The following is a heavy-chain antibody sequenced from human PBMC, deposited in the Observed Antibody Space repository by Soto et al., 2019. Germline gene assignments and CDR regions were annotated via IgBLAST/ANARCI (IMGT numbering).Heavy chain of an antibody. CDR1: GGSISSGDYY. D-gene: IGHD2-15*01. Sequence: SETLSLTCTVSGGSISSGDYYWSWIRQPPGKGLEWIGYIYYSGSTYYNPSLKSRVTISVDTSKNQFSLKLSSVTAADTAVYYCARAPLLDVVVVAARYFDYWGQGTLVTVSS. J-gene: IGHJ4*02. CDR2: IYYSGST. V-gene: IGHV4-30-4*01. CDR3: ARAPLLDVVVVAARYFDY.